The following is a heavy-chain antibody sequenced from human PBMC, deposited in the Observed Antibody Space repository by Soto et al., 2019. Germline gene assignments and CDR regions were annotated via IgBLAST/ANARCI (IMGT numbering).Heavy chain of an antibody. CDR2: TYYRSRWYN. J-gene: IGHJ6*03. CDR1: GDSVSSNSAA. Sequence: PSQTLSLTCAISGDSVSSNSAAWNWIRQSPSRGLEWLGRTYYRSRWYNDYAVSAKSRITVNPDTSRNQFSLHLNSVTPEDTAVYYFAGTTSLQWYYMDVWDKGTTVTVSS. V-gene: IGHV6-1*01. D-gene: IGHD1-7*01. CDR3: AGTTSLQWYYMDV.